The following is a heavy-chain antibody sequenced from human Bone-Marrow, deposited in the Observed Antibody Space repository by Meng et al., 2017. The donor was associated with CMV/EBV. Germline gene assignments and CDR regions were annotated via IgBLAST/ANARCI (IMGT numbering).Heavy chain of an antibody. CDR3: TSRLVVVEAATRDVFDI. D-gene: IGHD2-15*01. V-gene: IGHV3-49*04. J-gene: IGHJ3*02. CDR2: IRSKVYSGAT. CDR1: GFTLGDYG. Sequence: GESLKISCTASGFTLGDYGMSWVRQAPGKGLEWVGFIRSKVYSGATEYAASVRGRFTILGDDSETIAHLQMNSLKTEDTAVYYCTSRLVVVEAATRDVFDIWGQGTMVTVPS.